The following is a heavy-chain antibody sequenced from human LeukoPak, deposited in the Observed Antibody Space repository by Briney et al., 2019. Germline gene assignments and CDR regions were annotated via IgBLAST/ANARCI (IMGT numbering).Heavy chain of an antibody. CDR1: GCSISSYD. CDR2: IYYSGST. Sequence: PSETLSLTYTVSGCSISSYDWTWLRQPPGKGLELIGHIYYSGSTNYNPSLKSRVTISVDTSNNHFPLKVSSVTAADTAVYYCARWSDYRCYVYWGQGTLVTVSS. J-gene: IGHJ4*02. CDR3: ARWSDYRCYVY. D-gene: IGHD5-12*01. V-gene: IGHV4-59*01.